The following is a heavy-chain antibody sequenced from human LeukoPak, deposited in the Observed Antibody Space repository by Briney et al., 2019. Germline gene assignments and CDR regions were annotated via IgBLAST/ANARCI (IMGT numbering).Heavy chain of an antibody. J-gene: IGHJ5*02. CDR2: ISWNSGSI. CDR3: ARAGHVVVPAANNWFDP. CDR1: GFTFDDYA. V-gene: IGHV3-9*01. D-gene: IGHD2-2*01. Sequence: PGGSLRLSCAASGFTFDDYAMHWVRQAPGKGLEWVSGISWNSGSIGYADSVKGRFTISRDNAKNSLYLQMNSLRAEDTAVYYCARAGHVVVPAANNWFDPWGQGTLVTVSS.